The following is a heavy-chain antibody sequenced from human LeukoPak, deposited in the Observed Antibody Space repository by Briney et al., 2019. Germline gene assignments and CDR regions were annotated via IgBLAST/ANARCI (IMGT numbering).Heavy chain of an antibody. J-gene: IGHJ6*03. Sequence: ASVKVSCKASRYTFTSYDINWVRQATGQGLEWMGWMNPNSGNTGYAQKFQGRVTTTRNTSISTAYMELSSLRSEDTAVYYCARGPLYYYDSSGYYYSPDYYYMDVWGKGTTVTVSS. V-gene: IGHV1-8*03. CDR2: MNPNSGNT. CDR1: RYTFTSYD. CDR3: ARGPLYYYDSSGYYYSPDYYYMDV. D-gene: IGHD3-22*01.